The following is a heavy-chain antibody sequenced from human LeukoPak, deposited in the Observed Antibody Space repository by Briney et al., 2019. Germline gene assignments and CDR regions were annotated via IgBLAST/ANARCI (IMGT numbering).Heavy chain of an antibody. CDR1: GYTFTSYD. J-gene: IGHJ6*02. D-gene: IGHD6-6*01. V-gene: IGHV1-8*01. CDR2: MNPNSGNT. CDR3: ARERAARPLRVFDYYYYGMDA. Sequence: ASVKVSCKASGYTFTSYDINWVRQATGQGLEWMGWMNPNSGNTGYAQKFQGRVTMTRNTSISTAYMELSSLRSEDTAVYYCARERAARPLRVFDYYYYGMDAWGQGTTVTVSS.